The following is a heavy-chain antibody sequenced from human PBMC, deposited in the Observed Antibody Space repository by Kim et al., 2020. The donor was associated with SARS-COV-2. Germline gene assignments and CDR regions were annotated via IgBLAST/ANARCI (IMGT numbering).Heavy chain of an antibody. CDR1: GFTLTGYS. V-gene: IGHV3-48*02. D-gene: IGHD2-15*01. J-gene: IGHJ4*02. Sequence: GGSLRLSCAASGFTLTGYSMNWVRQGPGKGLEWVSYISSGGSNTKYVDSVKGRFTASRDNAKNSVFLQMNSLRDEDTAVYYCARDPAGGAPYFDSWGPGTLVTVSS. CDR2: ISSGGSNT. CDR3: ARDPAGGAPYFDS.